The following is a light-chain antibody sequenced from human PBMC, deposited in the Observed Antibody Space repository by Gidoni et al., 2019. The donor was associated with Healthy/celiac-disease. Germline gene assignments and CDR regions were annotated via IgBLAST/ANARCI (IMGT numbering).Light chain of an antibody. J-gene: IGKJ4*01. CDR2: AAS. Sequence: DIQMTQSPSSLSASVGDRVTITCRASQSISSYLNWYQQKPGKAPKLLIYAASSLQSGVPSRFSGSRSVTDFTLTISSLQPEDFATYYCHQCYSTPLTFGGGTKVEIK. CDR3: HQCYSTPLT. CDR1: QSISSY. V-gene: IGKV1-39*01.